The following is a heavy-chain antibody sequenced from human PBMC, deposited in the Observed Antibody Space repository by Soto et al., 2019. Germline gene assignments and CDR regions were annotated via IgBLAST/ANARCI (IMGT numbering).Heavy chain of an antibody. CDR1: GFAFNTYA. CDR2: ISGSGDRT. Sequence: EVQLLDSGGGLVQPGGSLRLSCAASGFAFNTYAMDWVRQAPGKVLGWVSSISGSGDRTYYADSVKGRFTISRDNSENTLYLEMKSLRAEDTAVYYCANSDRGGSGNSNFWGQGTLVTVSS. J-gene: IGHJ4*02. D-gene: IGHD3-10*01. CDR3: ANSDRGGSGNSNF. V-gene: IGHV3-23*01.